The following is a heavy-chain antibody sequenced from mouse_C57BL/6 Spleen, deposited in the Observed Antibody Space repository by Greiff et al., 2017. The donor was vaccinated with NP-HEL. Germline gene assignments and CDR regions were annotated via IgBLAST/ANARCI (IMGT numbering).Heavy chain of an antibody. Sequence: EVQVVESGGGLVKPGGSLKLSCAASGFTFSSYAMSWVRQTPEKRLEWVATISDGGSYTYYPDNVKGRFTISRDNAKNNLYLQMSHLKSEDTAMYYCARDYYGSSPIYWYFDVWGTGTTVTVSS. J-gene: IGHJ1*03. CDR2: ISDGGSYT. V-gene: IGHV5-4*01. CDR3: ARDYYGSSPIYWYFDV. CDR1: GFTFSSYA. D-gene: IGHD1-1*01.